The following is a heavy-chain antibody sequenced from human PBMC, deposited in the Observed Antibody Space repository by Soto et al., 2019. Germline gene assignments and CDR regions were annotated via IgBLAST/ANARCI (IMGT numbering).Heavy chain of an antibody. CDR2: FYYTGSI. CDR3: ARGDAWGYYYYGMDV. Sequence: SETLSLTCTVSGGSVSSGNYYWSWIRQPPGEGLEWIGYFYYTGSINYNPSLKSRVTISIDASKNQFSLRLSSVTAADMAVYYCARGDAWGYYYYGMDVWGQGTTVTVSS. CDR1: GGSVSSGNYY. D-gene: IGHD2-21*02. J-gene: IGHJ6*02. V-gene: IGHV4-61*01.